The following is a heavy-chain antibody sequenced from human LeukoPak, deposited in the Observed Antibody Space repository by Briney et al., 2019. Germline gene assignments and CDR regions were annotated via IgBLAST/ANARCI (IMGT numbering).Heavy chain of an antibody. J-gene: IGHJ6*03. CDR3: ARSEQFPYYMDV. Sequence: ASVKVSCTASGYIFTGYYMHWVRQAPGQGLEWMGWIYPNSGGTNYAQKFQGRVTMTRDTSISTAYMELSRLRSDDTAVYYCARSEQFPYYMDVWGKGTTVTVSS. V-gene: IGHV1-2*02. D-gene: IGHD6-19*01. CDR1: GYIFTGYY. CDR2: IYPNSGGT.